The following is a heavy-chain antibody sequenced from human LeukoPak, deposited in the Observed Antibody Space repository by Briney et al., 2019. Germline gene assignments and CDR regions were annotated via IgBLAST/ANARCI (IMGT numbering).Heavy chain of an antibody. V-gene: IGHV3-23*01. CDR3: TKEGPVNAIGDL. Sequence: GGSLRLSRAASGFTFSTYAFSWVRQAPGKGLEWVSAISDGGYTTYYADSVKGRFTISRENSKNTLYLQISSLRADDTAVYYCTKEGPVNAIGDLWGQGTLVTVSS. D-gene: IGHD2-21*01. CDR2: ISDGGYTT. CDR1: GFTFSTYA. J-gene: IGHJ5*02.